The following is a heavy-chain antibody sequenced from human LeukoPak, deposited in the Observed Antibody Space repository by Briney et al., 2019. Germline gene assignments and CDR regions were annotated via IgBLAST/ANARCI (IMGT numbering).Heavy chain of an antibody. D-gene: IGHD5-12*01. CDR3: ARWLPGERDY. J-gene: IGHJ4*02. CDR2: IYTGGST. V-gene: IGHV3-66*01. Sequence: SGGSLRLSCAASGFIVSSTYMSWVRQAPGKGLEWVSVIYTGGSTYYADSVKGRFTISRDKSKNTLYLQMNSLRAEDTAVYYCARWLPGERDYWGQGTLVTVSS. CDR1: GFIVSSTY.